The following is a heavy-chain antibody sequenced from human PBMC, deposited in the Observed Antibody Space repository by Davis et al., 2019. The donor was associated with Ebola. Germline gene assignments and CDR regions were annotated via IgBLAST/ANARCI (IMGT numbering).Heavy chain of an antibody. Sequence: GESLKISCAASGFAFSDYYMNWIRQAPGKGLEWVSYVSGSSSYTNYADSVKGRFTISRDNSKNSLYLQMNSLRAEDTAVYYCARYFDYWGQGTLVTVSS. CDR3: ARYFDY. J-gene: IGHJ4*02. CDR2: VSGSSSYT. CDR1: GFAFSDYY. V-gene: IGHV3-11*03.